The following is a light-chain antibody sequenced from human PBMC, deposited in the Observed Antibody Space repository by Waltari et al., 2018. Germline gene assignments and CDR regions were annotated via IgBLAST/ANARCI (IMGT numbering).Light chain of an antibody. CDR1: SVPTKK. Sequence: YELTQPSSVSVSPGQTAPITCSGDSVPTKKTRWFQQRPGQAPMLVIYKYNERPSGIPERFSGSSSGVTAMLTISGAQADDEADYYCYSSADDNPRVFGGGTKLTVL. CDR3: YSSADDNPRV. V-gene: IGLV3-27*01. CDR2: KYN. J-gene: IGLJ3*02.